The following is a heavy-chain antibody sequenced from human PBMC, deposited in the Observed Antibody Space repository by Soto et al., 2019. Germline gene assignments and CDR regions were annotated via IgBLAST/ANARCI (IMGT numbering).Heavy chain of an antibody. V-gene: IGHV3-72*01. CDR2: TRNKANSYTT. Sequence: EVQLVESGGGLVQPGGSLRLSCAASGFTFSDHYMDWVRQAPGKGLEWVGRTRNKANSYTTEYAASVKGRFTISRDDSKNSLYLQMNSLKTEDTAVYYCAREWRSYYGMDVWGQGTTVTVSS. CDR3: AREWRSYYGMDV. CDR1: GFTFSDHY. J-gene: IGHJ6*02.